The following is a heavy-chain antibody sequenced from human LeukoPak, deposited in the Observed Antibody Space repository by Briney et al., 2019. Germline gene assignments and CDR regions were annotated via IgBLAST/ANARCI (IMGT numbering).Heavy chain of an antibody. Sequence: SEAPSLTCTVSGGSISSYYWSWIRQPPGKGLEWIGYIYYSGSTYYNPSLRSRVTISVDTSKNQFSLKLSSVTAADTAVYYCARSSEGRYYYDSSGFSYYYYYMDVWGKGTTVTISS. CDR3: ARSSEGRYYYDSSGFSYYYYYMDV. J-gene: IGHJ6*03. CDR1: GGSISSYY. D-gene: IGHD3-22*01. V-gene: IGHV4-59*01. CDR2: IYYSGST.